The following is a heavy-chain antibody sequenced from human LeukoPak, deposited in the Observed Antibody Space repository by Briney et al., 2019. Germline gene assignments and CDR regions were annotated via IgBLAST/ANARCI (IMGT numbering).Heavy chain of an antibody. CDR3: ARGEQEIFYQLLRGYYYYYMDV. Sequence: ASVKVSCKASGYTFTSYDINWVRQATGQGLEWKGWINPNSGGTNYAQKFQGRVTITRNTSISAAYMELSSMRSEDTAVYYCARGEQEIFYQLLRGYYYYYMDVWGKGTTVTVSS. J-gene: IGHJ6*03. V-gene: IGHV1-8*01. CDR2: INPNSGGT. CDR1: GYTFTSYD. D-gene: IGHD2-2*01.